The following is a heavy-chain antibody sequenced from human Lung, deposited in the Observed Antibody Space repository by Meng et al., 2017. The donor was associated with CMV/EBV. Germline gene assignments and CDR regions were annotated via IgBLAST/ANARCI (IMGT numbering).Heavy chain of an antibody. J-gene: IGHJ2*01. CDR2: IRTNAKNYAT. Sequence: GGSLRLSCEASGFTLRASAVHWVRQTAGKGLEWVGRIRTNAKNYATAYTESVKGRFTLSRDDSKNTAYLLMNSLKIEDTAVYYCTKPNGAGLDLWGRGPLVTVSS. D-gene: IGHD2-8*01. CDR1: GFTLRASA. CDR3: TKPNGAGLDL. V-gene: IGHV3-73*01.